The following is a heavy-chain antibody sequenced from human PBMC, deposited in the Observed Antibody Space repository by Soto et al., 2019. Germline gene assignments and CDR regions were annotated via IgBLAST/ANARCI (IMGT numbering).Heavy chain of an antibody. V-gene: IGHV4-39*01. D-gene: IGHD3-10*01. CDR2: IYYSGST. Sequence: PSETLSLTCTVSAGSISSSSYYWGWIRQPPGKGLEWIGSIYYSGSTYYNPSLKSRVTISVDTSKNQCSLELSSVTAADTAVYYCANMVRGVKYYCDYWGQGTLVTVSS. J-gene: IGHJ4*02. CDR1: AGSISSSSYY. CDR3: ANMVRGVKYYCDY.